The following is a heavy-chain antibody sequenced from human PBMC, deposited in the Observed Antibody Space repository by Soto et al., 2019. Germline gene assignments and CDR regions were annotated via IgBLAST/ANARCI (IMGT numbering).Heavy chain of an antibody. CDR2: IYYSGST. V-gene: IGHV4-61*01. Sequence: PSETLSLTCTVSGGSVSSGSYYWSWIRQPPGKGLEWIGYIYYSGSTNYNPSLKSRVTISVDTSKDQFSLKLSSVTAADTAVYYCVRVALWFGENWFDPWGQGTLVTVSS. CDR1: GGSVSSGSYY. CDR3: VRVALWFGENWFDP. D-gene: IGHD3-10*01. J-gene: IGHJ5*02.